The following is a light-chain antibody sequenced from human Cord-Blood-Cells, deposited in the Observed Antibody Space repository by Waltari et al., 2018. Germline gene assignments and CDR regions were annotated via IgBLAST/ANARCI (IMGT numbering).Light chain of an antibody. CDR2: DVS. CDR3: SSYTSSSTYV. V-gene: IGLV2-14*01. Sequence: SALTQPASVSGSPGQSITISCTGTNSEVGGYNYFPWYQQHPGKAPQLMIYDVSNRPSGVSNRFSGSKSGNTASLTISGLQAEDEADYYCSSYTSSSTYVFGTGTKVTVL. CDR1: NSEVGGYNY. J-gene: IGLJ1*01.